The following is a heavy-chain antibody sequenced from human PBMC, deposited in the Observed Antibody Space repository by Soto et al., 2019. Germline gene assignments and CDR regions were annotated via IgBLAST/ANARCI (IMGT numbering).Heavy chain of an antibody. CDR1: GFTFSSYG. CDR3: AKALGYDSSGNFDY. V-gene: IGHV3-30*18. D-gene: IGHD3-22*01. CDR2: ISYDGSNK. Sequence: QVQLVESGGGVVQPGRSLRLSCAASGFTFSSYGMHWVRQAPGKGLEWVAVISYDGSNKYYADSVKGRFTISRDNSKNRLYGKMNSLRAGETAVYYCAKALGYDSSGNFDYWGGGTLVTVSS. J-gene: IGHJ4*02.